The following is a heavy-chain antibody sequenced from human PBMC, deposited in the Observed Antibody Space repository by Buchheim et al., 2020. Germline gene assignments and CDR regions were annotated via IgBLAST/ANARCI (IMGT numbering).Heavy chain of an antibody. J-gene: IGHJ4*02. D-gene: IGHD2-21*01. CDR2: ISGSGYNT. CDR1: GFTFSTSA. Sequence: EVQVLESGGSLVQPGGSLRLSCSASGFTFSTSAMNWVRQAPGKGLEWVSAISGSGYNTYFADPVKGRFPISRDNSKNSPWLQMKSLRAEDTAVYYCAKLAGFVVAVYWGQGTL. V-gene: IGHV3-23*01. CDR3: AKLAGFVVAVY.